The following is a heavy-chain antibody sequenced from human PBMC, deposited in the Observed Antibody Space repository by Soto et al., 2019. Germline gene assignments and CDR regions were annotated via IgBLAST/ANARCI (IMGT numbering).Heavy chain of an antibody. CDR3: ARVKGSGYDNWFDP. Sequence: QVQLVQCGAEVKKPGASVKVSCKASGYPCTSYGISWVRQAHGQGLEWMGWISAYNGNTNYAQKLQGRVTMTTDTSLSTANMEVRSLRSDDTAVYYCARVKGSGYDNWFDPWGQGTLVTVSS. V-gene: IGHV1-18*01. CDR2: ISAYNGNT. D-gene: IGHD3-22*01. CDR1: GYPCTSYG. J-gene: IGHJ5*02.